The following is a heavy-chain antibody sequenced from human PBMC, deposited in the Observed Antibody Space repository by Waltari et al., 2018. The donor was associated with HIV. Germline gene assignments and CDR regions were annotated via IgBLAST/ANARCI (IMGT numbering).Heavy chain of an antibody. J-gene: IGHJ3*01. CDR1: GFTLKIYD. V-gene: IGHV3-30*02. CDR3: AKDGAPGRDAVFDI. D-gene: IGHD1-26*01. CDR2: IRYDGSQE. Sequence: QVHVVESGGGVVQPRGSLRLSCPASGFTLKIYDIHWVRKAPGGGLEGVAGIRYDGSQEYYGDSVKGRFIISRDNSKNTIFLEMTTLRQEDTAKYRCAKDGAPGRDAVFDIWGQGTMVTVS.